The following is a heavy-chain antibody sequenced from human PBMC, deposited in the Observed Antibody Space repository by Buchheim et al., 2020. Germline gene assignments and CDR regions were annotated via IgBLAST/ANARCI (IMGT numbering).Heavy chain of an antibody. CDR3: ARANNDYSIHPWFDP. Sequence: QVQLVQSGAEVKKPGSSVKVSCKASGGTFSSYAISWVRQAPGQGLEWMGRIIPILGIANYAQKFQGRVTITADKSTSPAYMELSSLRSEDTAVYYWARANNDYSIHPWFDPWGQGTL. V-gene: IGHV1-69*04. CDR2: IIPILGIA. CDR1: GGTFSSYA. D-gene: IGHD4-11*01. J-gene: IGHJ5*02.